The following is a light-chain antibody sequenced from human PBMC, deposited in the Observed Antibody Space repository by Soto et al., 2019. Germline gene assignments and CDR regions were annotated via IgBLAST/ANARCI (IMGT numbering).Light chain of an antibody. CDR1: QSISRY. CDR2: AAS. CDR3: QQYNSYSWT. Sequence: DIQMTQSPSSLSASVGDRITITCRASQSISRYLNWYQHKPGKAPKLLINAASSLERGVPSRFSGSGSGTEFTLTISSLQPDDFATYYCQQYNSYSWTFGQGTKV. V-gene: IGKV1-5*01. J-gene: IGKJ1*01.